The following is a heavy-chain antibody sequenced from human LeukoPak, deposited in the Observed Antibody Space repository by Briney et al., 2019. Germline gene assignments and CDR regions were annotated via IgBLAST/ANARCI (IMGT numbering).Heavy chain of an antibody. CDR1: EYTVTGYY. V-gene: IGHV1-2*02. D-gene: IGHD3-10*01. Sequence: ASVKVSCKASEYTVTGYYMHWVRQAPGQGLEWTGWINPNSGGTNYAQKFQGRVTMHRDTSISTAYMELSRLRSDDPAVYYCARDIGIRGLITADYWGQGALVTVSS. CDR2: INPNSGGT. CDR3: ARDIGIRGLITADY. J-gene: IGHJ4*02.